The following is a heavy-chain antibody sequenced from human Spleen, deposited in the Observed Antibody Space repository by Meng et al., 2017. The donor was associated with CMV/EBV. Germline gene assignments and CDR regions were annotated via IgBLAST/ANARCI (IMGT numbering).Heavy chain of an antibody. CDR1: GGSISSGGYY. CDR3: ARGLWELPVGY. Sequence: CPVSGGSISSGGYYWSWIRQHPGKGLEWIGYIYYSGSTYYNPSLKSRVTISVDTSKNQFSLKLSSVTAADTAVYYCARGLWELPVGYWGQGTLVTVSS. J-gene: IGHJ4*02. CDR2: IYYSGST. V-gene: IGHV4-31*03. D-gene: IGHD1-26*01.